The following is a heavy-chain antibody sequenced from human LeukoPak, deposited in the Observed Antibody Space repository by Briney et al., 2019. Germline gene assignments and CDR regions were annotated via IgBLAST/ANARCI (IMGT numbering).Heavy chain of an antibody. V-gene: IGHV1-2*02. Sequence: ASVKVSCKASGYTFTGYFMHWVRQAPGQGLEWMGWINPNSGGTNYAQRFQGRVTMTRDTSISTAYMELSGLRSNDTAVYYCARGSHSSWYGQVPDYYYYMDVWGKGTTVTVSS. CDR1: GYTFTGYF. J-gene: IGHJ6*03. CDR3: ARGSHSSWYGQVPDYYYYMDV. CDR2: INPNSGGT. D-gene: IGHD6-13*01.